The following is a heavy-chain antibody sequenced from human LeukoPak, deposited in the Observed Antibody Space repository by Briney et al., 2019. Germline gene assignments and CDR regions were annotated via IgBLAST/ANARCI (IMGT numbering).Heavy chain of an antibody. CDR1: GGSISSYY. V-gene: IGHV4-59*12. CDR3: ARGKYDFWSGYPMDV. J-gene: IGHJ6*03. Sequence: SETLSLTCTVSGGSISSYYWSWIRQPPGKGLEWIGYIYYSGSTNYNPSLKSRVTISVDTSKNQFSLKLSSVTAADTAVYYCARGKYDFWSGYPMDVWGKGTTVTVSS. D-gene: IGHD3-3*01. CDR2: IYYSGST.